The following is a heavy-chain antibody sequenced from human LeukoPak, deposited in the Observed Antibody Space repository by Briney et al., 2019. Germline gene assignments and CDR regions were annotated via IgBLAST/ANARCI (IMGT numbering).Heavy chain of an antibody. D-gene: IGHD4/OR15-4a*01. CDR1: GGSISSDF. V-gene: IGHV4-59*01. J-gene: IGHJ4*02. Sequence: SETLSLTCTVSGGSISSDFWGWIRQPPGMGLEWVGWISYSGSTKYNSSLQSRVTMSRDTSKNQFSLRLTSVTAADTAIYYCTRFSYGGPFDYWGQGILVTVSS. CDR3: TRFSYGGPFDY. CDR2: ISYSGST.